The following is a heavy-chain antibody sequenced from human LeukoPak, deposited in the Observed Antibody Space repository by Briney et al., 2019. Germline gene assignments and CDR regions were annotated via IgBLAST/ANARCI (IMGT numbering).Heavy chain of an antibody. Sequence: GGSLRLSCAASGFTFSSYAMSWVRQAPGKGLEWVSTVTSSGSSTNYADSVEGRFTISRDNSKGTLYLHMNSLRAEDTAVYYCAKDAFHDSSGYYSPFDSWGQGTLVTVSS. CDR2: VTSSGSST. D-gene: IGHD3-22*01. V-gene: IGHV3-23*01. J-gene: IGHJ4*02. CDR3: AKDAFHDSSGYYSPFDS. CDR1: GFTFSSYA.